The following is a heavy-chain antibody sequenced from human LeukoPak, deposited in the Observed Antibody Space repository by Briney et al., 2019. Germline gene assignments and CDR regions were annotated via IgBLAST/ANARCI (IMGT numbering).Heavy chain of an antibody. V-gene: IGHV4-61*08. CDR1: SGSISSGDYY. CDR3: ARGTVAGISGFDY. D-gene: IGHD6-19*01. CDR2: IYYSGST. Sequence: SETLSLTCTVSSGSISSGDYYWSWIRQPPGKGLEWIGYIYYSGSTNYNPSLKSRVTISVDTSKNQFSLKLSSVTAADTAVYYCARGTVAGISGFDYWGQGTLVTVSS. J-gene: IGHJ4*02.